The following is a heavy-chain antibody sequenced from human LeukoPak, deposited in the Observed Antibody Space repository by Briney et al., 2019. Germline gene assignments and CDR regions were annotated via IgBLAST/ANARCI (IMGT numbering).Heavy chain of an antibody. CDR2: IIPIFGTA. Sequence: SVKVSCRASGGTFIIYAISWVRQAPGQGLEGMGGIIPIFGTANYAQKFQGRVTITTDESTSTAYMELSSLRSEDTAVYYCARGGYSSGPYYYYYYMDVWGKGTTVTVSS. V-gene: IGHV1-69*05. D-gene: IGHD6-19*01. J-gene: IGHJ6*03. CDR1: GGTFIIYA. CDR3: ARGGYSSGPYYYYYYMDV.